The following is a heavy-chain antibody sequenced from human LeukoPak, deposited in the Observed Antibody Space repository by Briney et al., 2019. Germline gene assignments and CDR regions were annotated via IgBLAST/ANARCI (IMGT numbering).Heavy chain of an antibody. CDR2: ISGGGDTT. D-gene: IGHD3-10*01. CDR1: GFTFSSYA. CDR3: AKDVWRVRGIIIAFDV. J-gene: IGHJ3*01. Sequence: PGGSLRLSCAASGFTFSSYAMSWARQAPGKGLEWVSSISGGGDTTYYADSVKGRFTISRDNSKYALYLQMNNLRAEDTAVYYCAKDVWRVRGIIIAFDVWGQGTMVTVSS. V-gene: IGHV3-23*01.